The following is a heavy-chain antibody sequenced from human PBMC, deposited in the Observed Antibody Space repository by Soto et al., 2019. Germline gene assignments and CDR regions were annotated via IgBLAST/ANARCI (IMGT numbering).Heavy chain of an antibody. CDR1: GYTFTSYG. CDR3: ARELSYYDSSGHTGDAFDI. V-gene: IGHV1-18*04. CDR2: ISAYNGNT. J-gene: IGHJ3*02. Sequence: ASVKVSCKASGYTFTSYGISWVRQAPGQGLEWMGWISAYNGNTNYAQKLQGRVTMTTDTSTSTAYMELRSLRSDDTAVYYCARELSYYDSSGHTGDAFDIWGQGTMVTVSS. D-gene: IGHD3-22*01.